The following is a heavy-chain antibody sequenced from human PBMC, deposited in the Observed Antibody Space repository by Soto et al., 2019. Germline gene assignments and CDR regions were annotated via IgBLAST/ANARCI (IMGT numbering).Heavy chain of an antibody. D-gene: IGHD1-1*01. CDR1: GFTFNTYG. J-gene: IGHJ4*02. V-gene: IGHV3-33*01. CDR3: ARIQLDTIMALDY. Sequence: QVQLVESGGGVVQPGRSLRLSCAASGFTFNTYGFHWVRQAPGKGLEWVSVIWSDGNNKYYADSVKGRSTISRDSSKNTLYLQMHSLRVEDTAVYYCARIQLDTIMALDYWGQGTLVTVSS. CDR2: IWSDGNNK.